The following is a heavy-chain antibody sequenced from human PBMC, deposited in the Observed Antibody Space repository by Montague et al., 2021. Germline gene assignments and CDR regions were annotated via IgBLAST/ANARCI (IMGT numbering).Heavy chain of an antibody. CDR2: MFYGGAT. V-gene: IGHV4-59*08. CDR1: SGSIFHAH. D-gene: IGHD3-10*01. J-gene: IGHJ5*02. Sequence: SETLSLTCTVSSGSIFHAHWSWVRQPPGKGLEWLGSMFYGGATSNNPSLKSRVTMSIDTSTNQFSLKLSFATAADTAVYYCAERDYFVSGTSYKGFDPWGQGILVTVSS. CDR3: AERDYFVSGTSYKGFDP.